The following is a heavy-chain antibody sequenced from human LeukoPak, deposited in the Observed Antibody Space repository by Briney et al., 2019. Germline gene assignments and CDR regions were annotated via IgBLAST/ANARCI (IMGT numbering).Heavy chain of an antibody. Sequence: GASVKVSCKASGYTFTSYAISWVRQAPGQGLEWMGGIIPIFGTANYAQKFQGRVTITADKSTSTAYMELSSLRSEDTAVYYCARDESRGFLDLNYYYYMDVWGKGTTVTVSS. CDR1: GYTFTSYA. CDR2: IIPIFGTA. J-gene: IGHJ6*03. D-gene: IGHD3/OR15-3a*01. CDR3: ARDESRGFLDLNYYYYMDV. V-gene: IGHV1-69*06.